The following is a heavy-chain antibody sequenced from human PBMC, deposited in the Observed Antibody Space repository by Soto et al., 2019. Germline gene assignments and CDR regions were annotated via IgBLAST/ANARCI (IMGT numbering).Heavy chain of an antibody. CDR2: IHYSGST. J-gene: IGHJ6*02. CDR1: GGSISSYY. D-gene: IGHD6-13*01. Sequence: QVQLQESGPGLVKPSETLSLTCTVSGGSISSYYWSWIRQPPGKGLEWIGYIHYSGSTNYNASLKSRVTIFVDTSRNQFSLKLTSVTAADTAVYYCARVDRGSSSWFRYYGMDVWGQGTTVAVSS. CDR3: ARVDRGSSSWFRYYGMDV. V-gene: IGHV4-59*01.